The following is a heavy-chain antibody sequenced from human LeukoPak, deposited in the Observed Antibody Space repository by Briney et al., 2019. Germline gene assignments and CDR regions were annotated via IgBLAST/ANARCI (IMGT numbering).Heavy chain of an antibody. Sequence: GASVKVSCKASGYIFTSYYIHWVRQAPGQGLEWMGIINPSGGNTNYAQKFQGRVTMTRDTSTSTVYMELSSLRSEDTAVYYCATVTVTDAFDIWGQGTMVTVSS. CDR1: GYIFTSYY. D-gene: IGHD4-17*01. J-gene: IGHJ3*02. CDR2: INPSGGNT. V-gene: IGHV1-46*01. CDR3: ATVTVTDAFDI.